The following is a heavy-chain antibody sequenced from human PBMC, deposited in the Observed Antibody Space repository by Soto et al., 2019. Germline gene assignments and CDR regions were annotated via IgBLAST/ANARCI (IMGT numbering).Heavy chain of an antibody. J-gene: IGHJ5*02. V-gene: IGHV1-69*13. CDR1: RGTFSRYA. CDR3: ARAIVGPTTTGWLDP. CDR2: IIPIFGTA. D-gene: IGHD1-26*01. Sequence: SVEVSCKASRGTFSRYAMSWVRQAPGQGLEWMGGIIPIFGTANYAQKFQGRVTITADESTSTAYMELSSLRFEDTAVYYCARAIVGPTTTGWLDPWGQGTLVTVSS.